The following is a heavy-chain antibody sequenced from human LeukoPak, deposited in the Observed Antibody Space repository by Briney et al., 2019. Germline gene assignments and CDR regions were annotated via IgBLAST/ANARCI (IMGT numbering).Heavy chain of an antibody. Sequence: GASVKVSCKASGYTFTDYDINWVRQATGQGLEWMGWINPNSGGTNYAQKFQGWVTMTRDTSISTAYMELSRLRSDDTAVYYCEREGLYYYDNTGYSPHWGQGTLVTVSS. CDR1: GYTFTDYD. CDR3: EREGLYYYDNTGYSPH. CDR2: INPNSGGT. D-gene: IGHD3-22*01. V-gene: IGHV1-2*04. J-gene: IGHJ4*02.